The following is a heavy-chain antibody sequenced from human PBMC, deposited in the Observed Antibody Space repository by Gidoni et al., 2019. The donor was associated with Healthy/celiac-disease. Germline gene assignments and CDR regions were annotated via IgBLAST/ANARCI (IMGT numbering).Heavy chain of an antibody. Sequence: QVQLVQSGAEVKKPGASVTVSCKVSGYTLTTLAKQWMRQPPGKGLEGMGGFDPEEGSTISAQQLPSRGTSTADTSTATAYLGVSILRSEDTAEYYCATDVLIRGYCSVGSCYPELVDAFAIWGQGTMVTVPS. CDR2: FDPEEGST. V-gene: IGHV1-24*01. CDR3: ATDVLIRGYCSVGSCYPELVDAFAI. CDR1: GYTLTTLA. J-gene: IGHJ3*02. D-gene: IGHD2-15*01.